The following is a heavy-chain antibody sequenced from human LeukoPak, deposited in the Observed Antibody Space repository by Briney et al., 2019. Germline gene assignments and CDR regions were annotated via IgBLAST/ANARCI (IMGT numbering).Heavy chain of an antibody. J-gene: IGHJ3*02. Sequence: ASVKVSCKASGYTFTSYDINWVRQATGQGLEWMGWMNPNSGNTGYAQKFQGRVTITRNTSISTAYMELSSLRSEDTAVYYCARGVVGLGAMGDAFDIWGQGTMVTVSS. D-gene: IGHD5-18*01. CDR1: GYTFTSYD. CDR2: MNPNSGNT. CDR3: ARGVVGLGAMGDAFDI. V-gene: IGHV1-8*03.